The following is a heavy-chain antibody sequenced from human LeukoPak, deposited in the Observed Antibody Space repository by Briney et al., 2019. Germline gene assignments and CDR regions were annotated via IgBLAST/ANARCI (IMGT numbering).Heavy chain of an antibody. V-gene: IGHV1-46*01. CDR2: INPSGGST. Sequence: ASVKVSCKASGYTFTSYYMHWVRQAPGQGLEWMGIINPSGGSTSYAQKFQGRVTMTRDTSTSTVYMKLSSLRSEDTAVYYCARDRPLYCSSTSCYGDGFDPWGQGTLVTVSS. CDR3: ARDRPLYCSSTSCYGDGFDP. D-gene: IGHD2-2*01. CDR1: GYTFTSYY. J-gene: IGHJ5*02.